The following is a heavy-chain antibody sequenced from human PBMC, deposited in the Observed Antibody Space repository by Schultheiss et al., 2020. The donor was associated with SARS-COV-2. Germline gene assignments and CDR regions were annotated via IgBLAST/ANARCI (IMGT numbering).Heavy chain of an antibody. V-gene: IGHV4-59*12. CDR1: GGSISSYY. D-gene: IGHD3-10*01. CDR3: ARVAPITMVRGVMNYYYYMDV. Sequence: SQTLSLTCTVSGGSISSYYWSWIRQPPGKGLEWIGYIYNSGNTNYNPSLKSRVTMSVDTSKNQFSLKLSSVTAADTAVYYCARVAPITMVRGVMNYYYYMDVWGKGTTVTVSS. J-gene: IGHJ6*03. CDR2: IYNSGNT.